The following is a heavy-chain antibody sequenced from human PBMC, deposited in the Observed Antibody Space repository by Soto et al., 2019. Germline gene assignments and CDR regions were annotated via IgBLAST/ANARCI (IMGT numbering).Heavy chain of an antibody. CDR3: ARYPLTITMIDEYYFDY. CDR2: INAGNGNT. D-gene: IGHD3-22*01. CDR1: GYTFTSYA. V-gene: IGHV1-3*01. J-gene: IGHJ4*02. Sequence: QVQLVQSGAEVKKPGASVKVSCKASGYTFTSYAMHWVRQAPGQRLEWMGWINAGNGNTKYSQKFQGRVTITRDTSASTAYMELSSLISEDTAVYYCARYPLTITMIDEYYFDYWGQGTLVTVSS.